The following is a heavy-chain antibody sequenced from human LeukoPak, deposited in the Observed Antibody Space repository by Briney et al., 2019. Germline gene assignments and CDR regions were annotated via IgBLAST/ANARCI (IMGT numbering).Heavy chain of an antibody. CDR2: IWPDGSKK. CDR1: GFTFSTYA. Sequence: GGSLRLSCAASGFTFSTYAMHWVRQAPGKGLEWVAFIWPDGSKKYYADSVKGRFAISRENSKNTVYLQMNDLRPEDTALYFCAKISSSAESNFDYWGQGTLLTVSS. V-gene: IGHV3-30*02. J-gene: IGHJ4*02. CDR3: AKISSSAESNFDY. D-gene: IGHD6-25*01.